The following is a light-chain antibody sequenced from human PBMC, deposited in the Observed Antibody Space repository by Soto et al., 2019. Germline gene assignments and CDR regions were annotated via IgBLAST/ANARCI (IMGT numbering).Light chain of an antibody. J-gene: IGLJ3*02. V-gene: IGLV2-14*03. CDR1: SSDVGGYDY. Sequence: QSVLTQPASVSGSPGQSITISCTGTSSDVGGYDYVSWYQQHPGKAPELMIYDVSDRPSGVSNRFSGSKSGNTASLTISGLQAEDEATYYCSSYTSSSTLGVFGGGTKLTVL. CDR3: SSYTSSSTLGV. CDR2: DVS.